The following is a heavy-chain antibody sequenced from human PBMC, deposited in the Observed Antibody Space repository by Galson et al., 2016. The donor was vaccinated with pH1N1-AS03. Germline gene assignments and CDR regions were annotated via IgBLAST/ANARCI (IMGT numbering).Heavy chain of an antibody. CDR1: GFTFSNYW. V-gene: IGHV3-23*01. CDR3: ANPRASGTTMVTRLDY. J-gene: IGHJ4*02. D-gene: IGHD1-1*01. Sequence: SLRLSCAASGFTFSNYWMHWVRQAPGKGLEWVSSISGADLSTYYADSVKGRFTVSRDNSKYTLYLQMNGLRAEDTAIYYCANPRASGTTMVTRLDYWGQGILVTVSS. CDR2: ISGADLST.